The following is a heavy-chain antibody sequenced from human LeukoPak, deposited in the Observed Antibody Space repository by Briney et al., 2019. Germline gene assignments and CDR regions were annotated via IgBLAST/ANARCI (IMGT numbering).Heavy chain of an antibody. CDR1: GGSFSGYY. CDR3: ATAGYSSNWLEYFQH. J-gene: IGHJ1*01. Sequence: PSETLSLTCAVYGGSFSGYYWSWIRQPPGKGLEWIGEINHSGSTNYNPSLKSRVTISVDTSKNQFSLKLSSVTAADTAVYYCATAGYSSNWLEYFQHWGQGTLVTVSS. V-gene: IGHV4-34*01. CDR2: INHSGST. D-gene: IGHD6-13*01.